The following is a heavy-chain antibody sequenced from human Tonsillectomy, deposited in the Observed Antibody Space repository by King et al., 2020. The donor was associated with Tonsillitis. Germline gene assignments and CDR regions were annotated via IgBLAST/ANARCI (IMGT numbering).Heavy chain of an antibody. CDR3: SRGRRIRVIPPYVMDV. Sequence: QLVQSGPEVKKPGASVKVSCKASGIPFNTYDYNWVRQATGQGLEWMGWLNPNTGDTGYAQKFQGRLTITRSSFTRTVYMELSSLISEDTAVYFCSRGRRIRVIPPYVMDVWGQGTTVIVS. J-gene: IGHJ6*02. D-gene: IGHD3-10*01. CDR2: LNPNTGDT. V-gene: IGHV1-8*01. CDR1: GIPFNTYD.